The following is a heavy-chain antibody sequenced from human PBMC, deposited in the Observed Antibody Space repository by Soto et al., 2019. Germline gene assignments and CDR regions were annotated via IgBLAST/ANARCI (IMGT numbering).Heavy chain of an antibody. D-gene: IGHD6-19*01. CDR2: TYYRSKWYN. CDR3: ARSRVFIAVAGMANYYYYYGMDV. V-gene: IGHV6-1*01. Sequence: SQTLSLTCVISEDSVSSDSAAWNWIRQSPSRGLEWLGRTYYRSKWYNEYAPSVKGRITINPDTSKNQLSLQLSSVTPEDTAVYYCARSRVFIAVAGMANYYYYYGMDVWGQGTTVTVSS. CDR1: EDSVSSDSAA. J-gene: IGHJ6*02.